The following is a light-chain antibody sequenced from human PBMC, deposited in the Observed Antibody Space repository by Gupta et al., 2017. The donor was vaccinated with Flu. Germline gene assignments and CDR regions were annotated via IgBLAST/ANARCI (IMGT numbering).Light chain of an antibody. CDR1: QDISGA. CDR2: DAS. Sequence: AIQLTQSPSSLSASVGDRVTITCRASQDISGALAWYQHKPGKTPKLLIYDASSLESGAPSRFSASGSGTDFTLTISSLQPEDFATYYCQQLNNDVLAFGGGTKVEI. CDR3: QQLNNDVLA. V-gene: IGKV1D-13*01. J-gene: IGKJ4*01.